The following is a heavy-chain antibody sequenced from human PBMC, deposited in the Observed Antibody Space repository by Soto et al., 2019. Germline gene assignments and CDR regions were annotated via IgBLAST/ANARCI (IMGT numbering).Heavy chain of an antibody. D-gene: IGHD3-22*01. CDR1: GYTFTSYG. Sequence: ASVKVSCKASGYTFTSYGISWVRQAPGQGLEWMGWISAYNGNTNYAQKLQGRVTMTTDTSTSTAYMELRSLRSDDTAVYYCARDNGVVVITSWFDPWGQGTLVTVSS. CDR3: ARDNGVVVITSWFDP. CDR2: ISAYNGNT. J-gene: IGHJ5*02. V-gene: IGHV1-18*04.